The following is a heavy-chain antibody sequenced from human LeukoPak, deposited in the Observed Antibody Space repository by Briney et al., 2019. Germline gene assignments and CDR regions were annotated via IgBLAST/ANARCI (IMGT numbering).Heavy chain of an antibody. V-gene: IGHV3-21*01. J-gene: IGHJ4*02. CDR1: GFTFSSYS. CDR3: ARDLLEWLATPTLDY. CDR2: ISSSSSYI. Sequence: GSLRLSCAASGFTFSSYSMNWVRQAPGKGLEWVSSISSSSSYIYYADSVKGRFTISRDNAKNSLYLQMNSLRAEDTAVYYCARDLLEWLATPTLDYWGQGTLVTVSS. D-gene: IGHD3-3*01.